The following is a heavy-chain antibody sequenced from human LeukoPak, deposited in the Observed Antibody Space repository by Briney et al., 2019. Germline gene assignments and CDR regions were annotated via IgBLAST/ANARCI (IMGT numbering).Heavy chain of an antibody. V-gene: IGHV4-4*07. D-gene: IGHD6-13*01. CDR2: IYSTGST. J-gene: IGHJ4*02. CDR3: ARQIASAGTADFDF. Sequence: PSETLSLTCTVSGGSISSYYWGWIRQPAGKGLEWIGRIYSTGSTNYNPSLQSRVTMSVDTSKNQFSLRLRSVTAADTAVYYCARQIASAGTADFDFWGQGALVTVSS. CDR1: GGSISSYY.